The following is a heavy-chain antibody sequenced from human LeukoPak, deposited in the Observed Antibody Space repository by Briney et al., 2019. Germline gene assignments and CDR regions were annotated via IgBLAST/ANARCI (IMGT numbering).Heavy chain of an antibody. CDR2: IWYDGSNK. CDR1: GFTFSSYG. D-gene: IGHD6-13*01. V-gene: IGHV3-33*01. Sequence: PGGSQRLSCAASGFTFSSYGMHWVRQAPGKGLEWVAVIWYDGSNKYYADSVKGRFTISRDNSKNTLYLQMNSLRAEDTAVYFCARDGSSWYGIDDYWGQGTLVTVSS. CDR3: ARDGSSWYGIDDY. J-gene: IGHJ4*02.